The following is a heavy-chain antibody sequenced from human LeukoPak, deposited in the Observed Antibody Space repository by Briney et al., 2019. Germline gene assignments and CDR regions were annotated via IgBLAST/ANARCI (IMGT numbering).Heavy chain of an antibody. CDR3: ARGYSPDSAFELRIQGIWLDP. CDR1: GYTFTGYY. V-gene: IGHV1-2*02. J-gene: IGHJ5*02. Sequence: GASVKLSCKASGYTFTGYYMHWVRQAPGKGLEWMGWINPNSGSTNYAQEFRGRVTLTGDTSISTAYRALSRVSSDDTAVYCCARGYSPDSAFELRIQGIWLDPGGQGTLVTVSS. CDR2: INPNSGST. D-gene: IGHD5-18*01.